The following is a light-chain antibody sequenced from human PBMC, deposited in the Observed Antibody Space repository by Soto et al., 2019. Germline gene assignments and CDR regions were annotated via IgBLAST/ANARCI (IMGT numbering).Light chain of an antibody. V-gene: IGLV2-14*01. CDR2: EVS. Sequence: QSALTQPASVSGSPGQSITISCTGTRSDVGGYNYVSWFQHHPGKAPKLMIYEVSNRPSGVSNRFSGSKSGNTASLTISGLQAEDEADYYCSSFTSSTTRVFGTGTKLTVL. CDR1: RSDVGGYNY. CDR3: SSFTSSTTRV. J-gene: IGLJ1*01.